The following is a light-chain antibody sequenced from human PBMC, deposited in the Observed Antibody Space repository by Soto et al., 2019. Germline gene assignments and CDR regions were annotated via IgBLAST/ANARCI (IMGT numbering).Light chain of an antibody. CDR2: RAS. Sequence: DIQMTQSPSTLSASVGDSVTITCRASQSISTWLAWFQQKPGKAPKFLIYRASSLESGIPSRFSGSGSGTQCTLTISSLQSDDLATYYCQQYNRYPRTFGQGTKVEIK. CDR3: QQYNRYPRT. CDR1: QSISTW. J-gene: IGKJ1*01. V-gene: IGKV1-5*03.